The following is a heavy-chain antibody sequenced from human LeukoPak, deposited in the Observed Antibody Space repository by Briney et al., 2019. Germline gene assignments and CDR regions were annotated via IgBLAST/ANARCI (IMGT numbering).Heavy chain of an antibody. J-gene: IGHJ4*02. CDR1: GESFSRYY. Sequence: SETLSLTCAVYGESFSRYYWSWISQPPGKGLEWIGEINHSGNTNYNPSLKSRVTISVDTSKNQFSLKLSSVTAADTAVYYCARVDGDGYNIPDYWGQGTLVTVSS. D-gene: IGHD5-24*01. CDR3: ARVDGDGYNIPDY. V-gene: IGHV4-34*01. CDR2: INHSGNT.